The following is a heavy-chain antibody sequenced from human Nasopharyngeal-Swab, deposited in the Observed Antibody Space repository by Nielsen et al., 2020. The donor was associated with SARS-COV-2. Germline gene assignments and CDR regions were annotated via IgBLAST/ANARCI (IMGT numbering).Heavy chain of an antibody. CDR3: AKVKSGTSYDAFDI. J-gene: IGHJ3*02. CDR1: GFTFSNYA. Sequence: GGSLRLSCTASGFTFSNYAMTWVRHAPGKGLEWVSSIRVSGDTTYYADSVKGRFTISRDSSKNTSYLQMNSLRAEDTALYYCAKVKSGTSYDAFDIWGQGTMVTVSS. D-gene: IGHD1-26*01. CDR2: IRVSGDTT. V-gene: IGHV3-23*01.